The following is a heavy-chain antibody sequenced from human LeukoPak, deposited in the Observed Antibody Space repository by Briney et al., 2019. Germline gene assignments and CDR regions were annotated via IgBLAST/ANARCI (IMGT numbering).Heavy chain of an antibody. J-gene: IGHJ4*02. CDR3: ARDRFWRGYSYGHGQGDY. CDR1: GYTFTSYG. CDR2: ISAYNGNT. V-gene: IGHV1-18*01. D-gene: IGHD5-18*01. Sequence: GASVKVSCKASGYTFTSYGISWVRQAPGQGLEWMGWISAYNGNTNYAQKLQGRVTMTTDTSTGTAYMELRSLRSDDTAVYYCARDRFWRGYSYGHGQGDYWGQGTLVTVSS.